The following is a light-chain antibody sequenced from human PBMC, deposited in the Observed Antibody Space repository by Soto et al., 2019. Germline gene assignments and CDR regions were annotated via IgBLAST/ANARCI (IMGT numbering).Light chain of an antibody. V-gene: IGLV1-36*01. CDR3: AAWDDSLNGYV. CDR1: SSNVGNNA. Sequence: QSVLTQPPSVSEAHRRRGTISCSGSSSNVGNNAVNWYQQLPGKAPKLLIYYDDLLPSGVSDRFSGSKSGTSASLAISGLQSEDEADYYCAAWDDSLNGYVFGTGTKVTVL. J-gene: IGLJ1*01. CDR2: YDD.